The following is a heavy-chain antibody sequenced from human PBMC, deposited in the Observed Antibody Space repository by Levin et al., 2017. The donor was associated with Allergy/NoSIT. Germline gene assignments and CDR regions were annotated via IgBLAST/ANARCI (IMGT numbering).Heavy chain of an antibody. CDR1: GYTFTTYG. V-gene: IGHV1-18*01. CDR3: ARDSRDYGDYVDY. D-gene: IGHD4-17*01. CDR2: ISTYNGNT. J-gene: IGHJ4*02. Sequence: GESLKISCKTSGYTFTTYGLSWVRQAPGQGLEWMGWISTYNGNTKYAPKLQGRVTMTTDTSTSTAYLELRSLRSDDTAVYYCARDSRDYGDYVDYWGQGTLVTVSS.